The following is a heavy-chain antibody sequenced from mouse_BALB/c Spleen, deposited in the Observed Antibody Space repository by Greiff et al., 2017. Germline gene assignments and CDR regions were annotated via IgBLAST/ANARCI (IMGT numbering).Heavy chain of an antibody. J-gene: IGHJ2*01. CDR1: GYTFTSYG. V-gene: IGHV1-77*01. CDR3: ARRETTAFDY. D-gene: IGHD1-2*01. CDR2: IYPGSGGT. Sequence: QVQLQQSGPELVKPGASVKISCKASGYTFTSYGINWVKQRPGQGLEWIGYIYPGSGGTAYNQKFKGKATLTADKSSSTVYMQLSSLTSEDSAIYFCARRETTAFDYWGQGTTLTVSS.